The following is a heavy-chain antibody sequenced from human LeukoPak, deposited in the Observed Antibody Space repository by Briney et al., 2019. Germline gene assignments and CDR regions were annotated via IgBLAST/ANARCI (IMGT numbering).Heavy chain of an antibody. J-gene: IGHJ4*02. V-gene: IGHV4-59*08. Sequence: SETLSLTCAVYGGSFSGYYWSWIRQPPGKGLEWIGYIYYSGSTNYNPSLKSRVTISVDTSKNQFSLKLSSVTAADTAVYYCARTTYYYDSSGYYPEIDYWGQGTLVTVSS. CDR1: GGSFSGYY. CDR3: ARTTYYYDSSGYYPEIDY. CDR2: IYYSGST. D-gene: IGHD3-22*01.